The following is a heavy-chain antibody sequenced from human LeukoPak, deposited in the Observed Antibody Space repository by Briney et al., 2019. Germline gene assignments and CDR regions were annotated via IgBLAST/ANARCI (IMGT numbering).Heavy chain of an antibody. V-gene: IGHV3-23*01. J-gene: IGHJ4*02. CDR2: ISGSDGST. CDR3: AKLRDGDPVGYFDY. D-gene: IGHD4-17*01. Sequence: PGGSLRLSCAASGFTFSSYAMSWVRHAPGHWLEWASAISGSDGSTYYADYVKGRFTISRDNSKNTLYLQMNNLRAEDTAVYYCAKLRDGDPVGYFDYWGQGTLVTVSS. CDR1: GFTFSSYA.